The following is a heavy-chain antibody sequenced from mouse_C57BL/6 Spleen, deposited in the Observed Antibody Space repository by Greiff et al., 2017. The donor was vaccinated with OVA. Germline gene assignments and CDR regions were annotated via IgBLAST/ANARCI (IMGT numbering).Heavy chain of an antibody. CDR2: IRNKANNHAT. V-gene: IGHV6-6*01. Sequence: EVQGVESGGGLVQPGGSMKLSCAASGFTFSDAWMDWVRQSPEKGLEWVAEIRNKANNHATYYAESVKGRFTISRDDSKSSVYLQMNSLRAEDTGIYYCTRAAGNYPYYYAMDYWGQGTSVTVSS. CDR1: GFTFSDAW. D-gene: IGHD2-1*01. J-gene: IGHJ4*01. CDR3: TRAAGNYPYYYAMDY.